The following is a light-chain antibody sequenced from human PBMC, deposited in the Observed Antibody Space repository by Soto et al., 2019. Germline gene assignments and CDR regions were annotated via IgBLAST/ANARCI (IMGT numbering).Light chain of an antibody. CDR2: GAS. CDR1: QSVSSSY. V-gene: IGKV3-20*01. Sequence: EIVLTQSPGTLSLSPGERATLSCRASQSVSSSYLAWYQQKPGQAPRLLIYGASSRATGIPDRFSGSGSGTHFTLTISRLEPEDFAVYYCQQYGSSSSYTFGQGTKLEIK. J-gene: IGKJ2*01. CDR3: QQYGSSSSYT.